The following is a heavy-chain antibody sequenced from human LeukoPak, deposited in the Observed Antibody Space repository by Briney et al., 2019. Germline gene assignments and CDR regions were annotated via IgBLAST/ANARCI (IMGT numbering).Heavy chain of an antibody. V-gene: IGHV1-46*01. CDR2: INPSGVAT. CDR3: ARDQYSSSLRPDY. Sequence: ASVKVSCKASGYTFTRYYMHWVRQAPGQGLEWMGIINPSGVATSYAQKFQGRVTMTRDTYTSTVYMELSSLSSEATAVYYCARDQYSSSLRPDYWGQGTLVTVSS. J-gene: IGHJ4*02. CDR1: GYTFTRYY. D-gene: IGHD6-6*01.